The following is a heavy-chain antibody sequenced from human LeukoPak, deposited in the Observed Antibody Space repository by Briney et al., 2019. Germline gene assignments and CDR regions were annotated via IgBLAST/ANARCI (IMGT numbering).Heavy chain of an antibody. V-gene: IGHV3-7*01. CDR1: GFTFSNYW. CDR3: ARRTLPRGGIPSYFEN. D-gene: IGHD1-14*01. J-gene: IGHJ4*02. CDR2: IMQGGSEK. Sequence: GGSLRLSCAASGFTFSNYWMSWVRQSPRRGLEWVATIMQGGSEKYYVDSVKGRFTISRDNAQSSLYLQLNSLRAEDTAVYYCARRTLPRGGIPSYFENWGRGTLVTVSS.